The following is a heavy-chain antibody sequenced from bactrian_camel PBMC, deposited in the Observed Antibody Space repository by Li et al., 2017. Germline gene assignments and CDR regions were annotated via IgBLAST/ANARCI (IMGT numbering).Heavy chain of an antibody. CDR3: ATNYRLRCTENRSDFPY. V-gene: IGHV3S55*01. CDR2: IHSDFSA. Sequence: HVQLVESGGGSVQAGGSLRLSCAAPGHTYSSYCMAWFRQVPGKEREGVAYIHSDFSADYADSAKGRFTISKDIAENILYLQMNSLKPEDTAIYYCATNYRLRCTENRSDFPYWGQGTQVTVS. D-gene: IGHD1*01. CDR1: GHTYSSYC. J-gene: IGHJ6*01.